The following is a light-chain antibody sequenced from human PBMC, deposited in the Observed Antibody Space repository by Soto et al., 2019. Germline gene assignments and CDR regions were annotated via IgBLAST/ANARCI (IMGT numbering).Light chain of an antibody. CDR3: QQYNSYSSHAT. CDR2: DAS. J-gene: IGKJ2*01. Sequence: DIQMTQSPSTLSASVGDRVTITCRASQSISSWLAWYQQKPGKAPKLLIYDASSLESGVPSRFSGSGSGTEFTLTISSLQPDDFATYYCQQYNSYSSHATFGQGTKLEIK. V-gene: IGKV1-5*01. CDR1: QSISSW.